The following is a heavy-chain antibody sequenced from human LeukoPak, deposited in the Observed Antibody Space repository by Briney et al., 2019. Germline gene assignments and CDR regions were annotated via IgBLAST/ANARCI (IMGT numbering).Heavy chain of an antibody. Sequence: SVKVSCKASGGTFSSYAISWVRQAPGQGLEWMGGIIAIFGTANYAQKFQGRVTITADESTSTAYMELSSLRSEDTAVYYCASTDCSSTSCYVGEYFQHWGQGTLVTVSS. J-gene: IGHJ1*01. CDR2: IIAIFGTA. D-gene: IGHD2-2*01. CDR3: ASTDCSSTSCYVGEYFQH. CDR1: GGTFSSYA. V-gene: IGHV1-69*13.